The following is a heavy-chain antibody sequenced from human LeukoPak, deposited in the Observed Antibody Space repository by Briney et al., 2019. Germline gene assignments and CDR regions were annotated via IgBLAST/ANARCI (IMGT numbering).Heavy chain of an antibody. CDR1: GYTFTSYD. CDR3: ARGTTGYYYSDY. J-gene: IGHJ4*02. Sequence: GASVKVSRKASGYTFTSYDINWVRQATGQGLEWMGWMNPNSGNTGYAQKFQGRVTITRNTSISTAYMELSSLRSEDTAVYYCARGTTGYYYSDYWGQGTLVTVSS. D-gene: IGHD3-9*01. V-gene: IGHV1-8*01. CDR2: MNPNSGNT.